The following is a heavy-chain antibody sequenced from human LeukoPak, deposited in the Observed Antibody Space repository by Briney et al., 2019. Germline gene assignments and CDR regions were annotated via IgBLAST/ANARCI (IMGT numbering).Heavy chain of an antibody. D-gene: IGHD3-10*01. J-gene: IGHJ4*02. Sequence: SETLSLTCTVSGGSISSSSYYWGWIRQPPGKGLEWIGSIYYSGSTYYNPSLKSRVTISVDTSKNQFSLKLSSVTAADTAVYYCARRRRGSGSYSPHRFDYWGQGTLVTVSS. V-gene: IGHV4-39*07. CDR1: GGSISSSSYY. CDR3: ARRRRGSGSYSPHRFDY. CDR2: IYYSGST.